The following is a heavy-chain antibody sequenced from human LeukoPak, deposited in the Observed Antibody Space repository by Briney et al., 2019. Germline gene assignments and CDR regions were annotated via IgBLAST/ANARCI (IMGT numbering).Heavy chain of an antibody. CDR1: GFTFSSHA. V-gene: IGHV3-23*01. CDR2: IHGDGATM. D-gene: IGHD3-22*01. J-gene: IGHJ4*02. CDR3: ARDQFRVYFRGADY. Sequence: PGGSLRLSCAASGFTFSSHAMAWVRRAPGRGLEWVSPIHGDGATMTYADSGEGRITVSRDNSKNTLYLQMNSLRVDDTAIYYYARDQFRVYFRGADYCGQGTRVTVSS.